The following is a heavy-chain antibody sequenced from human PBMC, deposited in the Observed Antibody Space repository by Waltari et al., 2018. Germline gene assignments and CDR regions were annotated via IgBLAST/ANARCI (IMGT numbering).Heavy chain of an antibody. D-gene: IGHD6-19*01. CDR2: ISSSSSYI. CDR1: GFTFSRYS. CDR3: ARGDSVAGIDY. V-gene: IGHV3-21*01. Sequence: EVQLVESGGGLVKPGGSLRLSCAASGFTFSRYSMSSVRQAPGMGQEWVASISSSSSYIYYADSVKSRFTISRDNAKNSLYLQMNSLRAEDTAVYYCARGDSVAGIDYWGQGTLVTVSS. J-gene: IGHJ4*02.